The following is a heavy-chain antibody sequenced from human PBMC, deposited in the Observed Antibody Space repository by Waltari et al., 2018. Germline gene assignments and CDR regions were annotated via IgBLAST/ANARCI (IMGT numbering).Heavy chain of an antibody. CDR1: GYSISSGYY. CDR3: AHDYYGSGSYFDY. Sequence: QVQLQESGPGLVKPSETLSLTCAVSGYSISSGYYWGWIRQPPGKGLEWIGSIYHSGSPYYTPSLKSRVTISVDTSKNQFSLKLSSVTAADTAVYYCAHDYYGSGSYFDYWGQGTLVTVSS. V-gene: IGHV4-38-2*01. D-gene: IGHD3-10*01. J-gene: IGHJ4*02. CDR2: IYHSGSP.